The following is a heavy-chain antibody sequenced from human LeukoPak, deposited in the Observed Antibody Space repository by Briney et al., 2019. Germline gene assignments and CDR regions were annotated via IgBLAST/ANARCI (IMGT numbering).Heavy chain of an antibody. CDR1: GDSVASNSAA. CDR3: ARGYYYDSSGCPFDY. Sequence: SQTLSLTCAISGDSVASNSAAWNWIRQSPSRGPEWLGRTYYRSKWYNDYAVSVKSRITINPDTSKNQFSLQLNSVTPEDTAVYYCARGYYYDSSGCPFDYWGQGTLVTVSS. V-gene: IGHV6-1*01. CDR2: TYYRSKWYN. J-gene: IGHJ4*02. D-gene: IGHD3-22*01.